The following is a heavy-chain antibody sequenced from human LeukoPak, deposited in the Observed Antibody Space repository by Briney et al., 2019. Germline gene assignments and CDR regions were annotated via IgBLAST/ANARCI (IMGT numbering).Heavy chain of an antibody. CDR1: GFTFSSYG. J-gene: IGHJ4*02. V-gene: IGHV3-30*18. CDR2: ISYDGSNK. Sequence: GGSLRLSCAASGFTFSSYGMHWVRQAPGKGLEWVAVISYDGSNKYYADSVKGRFTISRDNSKNTLYLQMNSLRAEDTAVYYCAKDKEVAVAGHFDYWGQGTLVTASS. CDR3: AKDKEVAVAGHFDY. D-gene: IGHD6-19*01.